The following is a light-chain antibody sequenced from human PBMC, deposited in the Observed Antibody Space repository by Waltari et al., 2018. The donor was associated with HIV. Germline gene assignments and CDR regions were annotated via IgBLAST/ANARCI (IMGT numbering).Light chain of an antibody. Sequence: DIQMTQSPSSLSASVGDRVTITCRASLSIITYLNWYQQKPRKAPNLLIYGASNLQSGVPSRFSGSRSGTDFTLTISNLQPEDFATYYCQQSYNTPWTFGQGTKVEIK. CDR1: LSIITY. V-gene: IGKV1-39*01. J-gene: IGKJ1*01. CDR2: GAS. CDR3: QQSYNTPWT.